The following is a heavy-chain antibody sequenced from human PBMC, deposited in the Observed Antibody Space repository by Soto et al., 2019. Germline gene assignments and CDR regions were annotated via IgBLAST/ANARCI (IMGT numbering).Heavy chain of an antibody. D-gene: IGHD2-2*01. CDR2: IYSGGST. Sequence: SETLSLTCTVSGGFVNSDTHSWSWIRQTPGKRQEWIGFIYSGGSTKNPSLRSRVTMSVDTSKNQFSLKLRSVIVADTAVYHCARFVRSCSATTCSTRADVWGQGITVTVSS. J-gene: IGHJ6*02. V-gene: IGHV4-61*01. CDR1: GGFVNSDTHS. CDR3: ARFVRSCSATTCSTRADV.